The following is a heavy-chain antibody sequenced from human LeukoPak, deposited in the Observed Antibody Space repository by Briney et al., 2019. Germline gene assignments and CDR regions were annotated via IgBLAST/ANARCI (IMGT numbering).Heavy chain of an antibody. CDR2: INHSGST. V-gene: IGHV4-34*01. CDR3: ATCRIDFWSGYYTGNGYFDY. CDR1: GGSFSGYY. J-gene: IGHJ4*02. Sequence: SETLSLTCAVYGGSFSGYYWSWIRQPPGKGLEWIGEINHSGSTNYNPSLKSRVTISVDTSKNQFSLKLSSVTAADTGEFYCATCRIDFWSGYYTGNGYFDYWGQGTLVTVSS. D-gene: IGHD3-3*01.